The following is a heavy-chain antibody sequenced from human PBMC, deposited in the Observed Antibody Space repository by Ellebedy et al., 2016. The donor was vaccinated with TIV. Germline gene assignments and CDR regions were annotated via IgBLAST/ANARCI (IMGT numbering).Heavy chain of an antibody. CDR1: GFTFDDYT. CDR2: ISWDGGST. J-gene: IGHJ6*02. Sequence: GESLKISCAASGFTFDDYTMHWVRQPPGKGLEWVSLISWDGGSTYYADSVKGRVTISRDNSRNTVYLQMNSLRAEDTAVYYCARDLSDYDLRGTRGKTLSPRMDVWGQGTTVTVSS. D-gene: IGHD3-22*01. CDR3: ARDLSDYDLRGTRGKTLSPRMDV. V-gene: IGHV3-43*01.